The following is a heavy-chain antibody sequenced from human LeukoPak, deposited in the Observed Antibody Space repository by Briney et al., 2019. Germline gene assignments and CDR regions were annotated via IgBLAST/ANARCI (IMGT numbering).Heavy chain of an antibody. D-gene: IGHD1-1*01. CDR1: GFTVSSNY. CDR3: AEGTTG. V-gene: IGHV3-7*01. Sequence: GGSLRLSCAASGFTVSSNYMSWARQAPGKGLEWVANINQDGSEKFYVDSVKGRFTISRDNAKNSLYLQMNSLRAEDTAVYYCAEGTTGWGQGTLVTVSS. J-gene: IGHJ4*02. CDR2: INQDGSEK.